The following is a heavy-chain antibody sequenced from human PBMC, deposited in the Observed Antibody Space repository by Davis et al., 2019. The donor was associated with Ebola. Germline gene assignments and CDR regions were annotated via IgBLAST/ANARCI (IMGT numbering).Heavy chain of an antibody. CDR1: GGTFSSYA. V-gene: IGHV1-69*06. J-gene: IGHJ5*02. D-gene: IGHD4-17*01. CDR3: ARQPLGLRGAYNWFDP. Sequence: SVKVSCKASGGTFSSYAISWVRQAPGQGLEWMGGIIPIFGTANYAQKFQGRVTITADKSTSTAYMELSSLRSEDTAVYYCARQPLGLRGAYNWFDPWGQGTLVTVSS. CDR2: IIPIFGTA.